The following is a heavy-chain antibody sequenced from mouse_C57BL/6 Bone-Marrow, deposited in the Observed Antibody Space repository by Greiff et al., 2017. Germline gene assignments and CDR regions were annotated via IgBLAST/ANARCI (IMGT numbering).Heavy chain of an antibody. CDR2: INPNNGGT. J-gene: IGHJ1*03. Sequence: VQLQQSGPELVKPGASVKIPCKASGYTFTDYNMDWVKQSHGKSLEWIGDINPNNGGTIYNQKFKGKATLTVDKSSSPAYMELRSLTSEDTAVYYCARRDYYGSSYGYFDVWGTGTTVTVSS. D-gene: IGHD1-1*01. CDR1: GYTFTDYN. CDR3: ARRDYYGSSYGYFDV. V-gene: IGHV1-18*01.